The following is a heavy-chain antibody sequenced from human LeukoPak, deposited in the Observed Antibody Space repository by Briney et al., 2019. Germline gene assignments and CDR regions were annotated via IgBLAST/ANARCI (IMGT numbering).Heavy chain of an antibody. Sequence: SETLSLTCTVSGGSISSYYWSWIRQPPGKGLEWIAYMYNSGTTNYNPSLKSRVTISVDTSKNHFSLRLSSVTAADTAVYYCARSYGVDAFDIWGQGTMVTVSS. CDR2: MYNSGTT. J-gene: IGHJ3*02. CDR1: GGSISSYY. V-gene: IGHV4-59*08. CDR3: ARSYGVDAFDI. D-gene: IGHD4-17*01.